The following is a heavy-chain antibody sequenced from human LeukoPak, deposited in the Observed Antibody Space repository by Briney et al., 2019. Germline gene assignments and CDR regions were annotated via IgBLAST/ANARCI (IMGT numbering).Heavy chain of an antibody. Sequence: SETLSLTCAVYGGSFSGYYWSWIRQPPGKGLEWIGEINHSGSTNYNPSFKSRVTISVDTSKNQFSLKLSSVTAADTAVYYCARVAAGTDYWGQGTLVTVSS. D-gene: IGHD6-13*01. CDR1: GGSFSGYY. CDR3: ARVAAGTDY. J-gene: IGHJ4*02. V-gene: IGHV4-34*01. CDR2: INHSGST.